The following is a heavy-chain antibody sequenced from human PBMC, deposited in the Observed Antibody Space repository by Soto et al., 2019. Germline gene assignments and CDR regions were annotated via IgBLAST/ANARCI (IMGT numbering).Heavy chain of an antibody. D-gene: IGHD4-17*01. V-gene: IGHV3-48*01. CDR1: RFTFSRYS. CDR3: ARDLNYGLFDY. Sequence: EEQLVESGGGLVQPGGSLRLCCAASRFTFSRYSMNWVRQAPGKGLEWVSYISSSSSTIYYADSVKGRFTISRDNAKNSLYLQMNGLRAEDTAVYYCARDLNYGLFDYWGQGTLVTVSS. J-gene: IGHJ4*02. CDR2: ISSSSSTI.